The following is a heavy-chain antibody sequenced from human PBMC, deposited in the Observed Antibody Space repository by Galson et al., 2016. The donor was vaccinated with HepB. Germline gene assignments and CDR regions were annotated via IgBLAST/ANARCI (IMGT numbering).Heavy chain of an antibody. D-gene: IGHD2-21*02. V-gene: IGHV4-39*01. CDR3: ARHHVTATGHGIDV. J-gene: IGHJ6*02. Sequence: SETLSLTCTVSGASMRSSEYWWGWIRQPPGKGLEWVANIYQNGTSNYNPSLKSRITIFVDTSKNQFSLNLRSVTTADTAVYYCARHHVTATGHGIDVWGQGTMVTVSS. CDR2: IYQNGTS. CDR1: GASMRSSEYW.